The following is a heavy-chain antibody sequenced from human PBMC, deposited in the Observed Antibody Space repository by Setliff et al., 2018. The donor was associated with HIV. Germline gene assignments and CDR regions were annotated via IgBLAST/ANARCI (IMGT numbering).Heavy chain of an antibody. CDR1: GGSISSSSYY. CDR3: ARDQGRDGYKHFDY. D-gene: IGHD5-12*01. J-gene: IGHJ4*02. Sequence: PSETLSLTCTVSGGSISSSSYYWGWIRQPPGKGLEWIGSIYYSGSTYYNPSLKSRVTISVDTSKNQFSLKLSSVTAADTAVYYCARDQGRDGYKHFDYWGQGILVTVSS. CDR2: IYYSGST. V-gene: IGHV4-39*07.